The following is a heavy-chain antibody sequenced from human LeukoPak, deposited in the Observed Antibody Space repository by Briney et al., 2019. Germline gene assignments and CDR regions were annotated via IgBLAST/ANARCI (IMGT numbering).Heavy chain of an antibody. D-gene: IGHD6-19*01. CDR1: GGSISSYY. J-gene: IGHJ4*02. V-gene: IGHV4-59*01. Sequence: SETLSLTCTVSGGSISSYYWSWIRQPPGKGLEWIGYIYYSGSTNYNPSLRSRVTISVDTSKNQFSLKLSSVTAADTAVYYCARVWGAVAGTSYFDYGGQGSLVTVSS. CDR3: ARVWGAVAGTSYFDY. CDR2: IYYSGST.